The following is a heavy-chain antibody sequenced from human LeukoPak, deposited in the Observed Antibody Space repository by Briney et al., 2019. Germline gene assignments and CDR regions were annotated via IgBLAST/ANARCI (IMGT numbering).Heavy chain of an antibody. J-gene: IGHJ6*02. V-gene: IGHV3-23*01. Sequence: GGSLRLSCAASGFTFSSYAMSWVRQAPGKGLEWVSAISGSGGSTYYADSVKGRFTISRDNSKNTLYLQMNSLRAEDTAVYYRAKECSLTMVRGVIIPAYYYGMDVWGQGTTVTVSS. CDR3: AKECSLTMVRGVIIPAYYYGMDV. CDR1: GFTFSSYA. CDR2: ISGSGGST. D-gene: IGHD3-10*01.